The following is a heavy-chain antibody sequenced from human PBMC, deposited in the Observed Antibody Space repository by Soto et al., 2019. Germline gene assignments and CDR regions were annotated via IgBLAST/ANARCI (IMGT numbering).Heavy chain of an antibody. CDR1: GGPFSNYY. V-gene: IGHV4-34*01. Sequence: SSETLSLTCAVYGGPFSNYYWNWIRQPPGKGLEWIGEIDHSGSNTCNPSLKSRLTLSIDTSKNQFSLKLSSVTAADTAVYYCARVGHCTSTSCYLMAVWGQGTTVTVSS. CDR2: IDHSGSN. D-gene: IGHD2-2*01. J-gene: IGHJ6*02. CDR3: ARVGHCTSTSCYLMAV.